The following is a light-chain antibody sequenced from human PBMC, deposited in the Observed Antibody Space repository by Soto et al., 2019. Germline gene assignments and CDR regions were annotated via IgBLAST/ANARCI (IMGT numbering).Light chain of an antibody. Sequence: QLVLTQPPSASGTPGQRVTISCSGSSSNIGSNTVNWYQQLPGTAPKLLIYSNNQRPSGVPDRFSGSKSGTLASLAISGLQSEDEADYYCAAWDDSLNGVVFGGGTQLTVL. J-gene: IGLJ2*01. CDR1: SSNIGSNT. CDR3: AAWDDSLNGVV. CDR2: SNN. V-gene: IGLV1-44*01.